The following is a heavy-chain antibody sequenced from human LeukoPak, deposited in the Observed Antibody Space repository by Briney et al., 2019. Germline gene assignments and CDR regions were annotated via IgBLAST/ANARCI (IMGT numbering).Heavy chain of an antibody. Sequence: PGGSLRLSCAASGFSVTSDYMSWVRQAPGKGLEWVSVIYSGGSTYYADSVKGRFTISRDNSMNTLYLQMNSLRADDTAVYYCARGRQWLEIAYWGQGTLVAVSS. V-gene: IGHV3-53*01. CDR2: IYSGGST. D-gene: IGHD6-19*01. CDR1: GFSVTSDY. CDR3: ARGRQWLEIAY. J-gene: IGHJ4*02.